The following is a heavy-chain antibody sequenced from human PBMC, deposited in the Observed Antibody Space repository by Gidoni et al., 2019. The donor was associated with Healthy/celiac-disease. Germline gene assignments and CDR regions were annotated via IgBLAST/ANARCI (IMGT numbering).Heavy chain of an antibody. Sequence: EVQLVASGGVLIQPGGSLRLSCAASGFTFSSNYLSWVRQAPGKGLEWFSVIYSGGSTYYADSVKGRFTISRDNSKNTLYRQMNSLRAEDTAVYYCARDLVDTAMVKGDYYYYGMDVWGQGTTVTVSS. V-gene: IGHV3-53*01. CDR2: IYSGGST. J-gene: IGHJ6*02. D-gene: IGHD5-18*01. CDR3: ARDLVDTAMVKGDYYYYGMDV. CDR1: GFTFSSNY.